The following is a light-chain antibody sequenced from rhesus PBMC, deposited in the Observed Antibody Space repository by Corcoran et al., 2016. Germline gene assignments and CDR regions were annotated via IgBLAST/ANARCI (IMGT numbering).Light chain of an antibody. V-gene: IGKV1-22*01. Sequence: DIQMTQSPSSLSASVGDTVTITCRASQRISSWLARYQQKPGKPPKLLIYKASSLQSGVPSRFSGRGSWTAFTLPISSLQSEDFATYYCQRYNSSPYSFAQGTKVEIK. CDR3: QRYNSSPYS. CDR1: QRISSW. J-gene: IGKJ2*01. CDR2: KAS.